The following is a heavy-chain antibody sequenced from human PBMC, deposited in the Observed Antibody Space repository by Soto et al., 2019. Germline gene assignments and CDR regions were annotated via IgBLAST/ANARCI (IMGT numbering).Heavy chain of an antibody. CDR3: ARGGYSGSYYRFF. Sequence: GGSLRLSCAASGFTLSNYWMNWVRQVPGKGLLWVSRIDRDGATTSYADSVKGRFTISRDNARNRLYLQMNSLRVEDTAVYYCARGGYSGSYYRFFWGQGALVTVSS. CDR2: IDRDGATT. CDR1: GFTLSNYW. V-gene: IGHV3-74*01. D-gene: IGHD1-26*01. J-gene: IGHJ4*02.